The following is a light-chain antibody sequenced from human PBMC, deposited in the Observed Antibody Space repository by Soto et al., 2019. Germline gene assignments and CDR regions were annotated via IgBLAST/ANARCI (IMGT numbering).Light chain of an antibody. V-gene: IGLV1-51*01. CDR2: DND. CDR1: SSNIGNNY. J-gene: IGLJ2*01. CDR3: ATWDRSLSAGV. Sequence: QAVVTQPPSVSAAPGQKVTISCSGSSSNIGNNYVSWYQQFPDAAPKLLIYDNDKRPSGIPDRFSGSKSGTSATLGITGLQTGDEADYYCATWDRSLSAGVFGGGTKVTVL.